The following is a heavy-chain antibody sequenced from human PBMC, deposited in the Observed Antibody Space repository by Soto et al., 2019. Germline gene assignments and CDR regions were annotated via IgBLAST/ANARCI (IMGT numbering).Heavy chain of an antibody. CDR3: TRLGVTTEGTFDY. J-gene: IGHJ4*02. CDR1: GFTFSGSA. V-gene: IGHV3-73*01. Sequence: SLRLSCAASGFTFSGSAMHWVRQASGKGLEWVGRIRSKANSYATAYAASVKGRFTISRDDSKNTAYLQMNSLKTEDTAVCYCTRLGVTTEGTFDYWGQGTLVTVSS. CDR2: IRSKANSYAT. D-gene: IGHD4-17*01.